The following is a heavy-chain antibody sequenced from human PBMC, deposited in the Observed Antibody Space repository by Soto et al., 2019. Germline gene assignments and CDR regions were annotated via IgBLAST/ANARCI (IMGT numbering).Heavy chain of an antibody. CDR1: GYTFTGYY. Sequence: ASVKVSCKASGYTFTGYYMHWVRQAPGQGLEWMGWISAFSGNTNYAQNLQGRVAMTTDTSTSTAYMELRSLRSDDTAVYYCARGGSKRGFDPWGQGTLVTVSS. CDR2: ISAFSGNT. J-gene: IGHJ5*02. V-gene: IGHV1-18*04. D-gene: IGHD6-13*01. CDR3: ARGGSKRGFDP.